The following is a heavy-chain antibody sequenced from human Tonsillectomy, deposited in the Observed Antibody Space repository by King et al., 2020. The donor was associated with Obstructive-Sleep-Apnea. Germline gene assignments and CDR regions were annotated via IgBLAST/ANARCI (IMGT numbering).Heavy chain of an antibody. D-gene: IGHD6-25*01. CDR3: ATGRIAARAFDI. J-gene: IGHJ3*02. CDR1: GASISTTTYN. V-gene: IGHV4-39*07. CDR2: IYYRGHT. Sequence: LQLQESGPGLVKPSETLSLTCAVSGASISTTTYNWGWIRQSPGKGLEWIGSIYYRGHTYYHPSLKSRVTVSADTSKNQFSLRLTSVTAADTAVYYCATGRIAARAFDIWGQGTLVTVSS.